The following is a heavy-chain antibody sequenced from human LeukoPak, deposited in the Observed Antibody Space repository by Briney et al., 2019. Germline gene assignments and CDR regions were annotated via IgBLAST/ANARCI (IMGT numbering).Heavy chain of an antibody. D-gene: IGHD4-17*01. CDR1: GFTFSSYG. V-gene: IGHV3-30*18. Sequence: PGGSLRLSCAASGFTFSSYGMHWVRQAPGKGLEWVAVISYDGSNKYYADSVKGRFTISRDNSKNTLYLQMNSLRAEDTAVYYCAKVGRTTVTTGYFDYWGQGTLVTVSS. CDR2: ISYDGSNK. J-gene: IGHJ4*02. CDR3: AKVGRTTVTTGYFDY.